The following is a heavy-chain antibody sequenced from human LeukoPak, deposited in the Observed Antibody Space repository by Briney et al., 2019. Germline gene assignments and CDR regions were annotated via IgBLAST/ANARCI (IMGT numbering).Heavy chain of an antibody. CDR3: ARGRYKGSPTSIYYYGMDV. D-gene: IGHD1-26*01. CDR1: GDSISTSYW. V-gene: IGHV4-4*02. CDR2: INHRGNT. Sequence: SGTLSLTCAVSGDSISTSYWWTWVRQPPGRGLEWIGEINHRGNTNYHPSLKSRVTISVDNSKNQFSLKLTSVTAADTAVYYCARGRYKGSPTSIYYYGMDVWGRGTTVTVSS. J-gene: IGHJ6*02.